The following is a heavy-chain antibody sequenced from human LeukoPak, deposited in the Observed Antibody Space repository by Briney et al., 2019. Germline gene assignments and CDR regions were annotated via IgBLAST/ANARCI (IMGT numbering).Heavy chain of an antibody. CDR1: GFTFSSYW. CDR3: ARDGRLSPEVAATRGNFDY. V-gene: IGHV3-7*01. Sequence: GGSLRLSCAASGFTFSSYWMSWLRQAPGKALEWLANIKQDGSEKYYVDSVKGRFTISRDNAKNSLYLQMNSLRAEDTAVYYCARDGRLSPEVAATRGNFDYWGQGTLVTLSS. CDR2: IKQDGSEK. D-gene: IGHD2-15*01. J-gene: IGHJ4*02.